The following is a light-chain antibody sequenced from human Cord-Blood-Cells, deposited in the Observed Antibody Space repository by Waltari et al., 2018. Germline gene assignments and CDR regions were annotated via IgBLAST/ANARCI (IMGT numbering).Light chain of an antibody. J-gene: IGLJ1*01. CDR1: SSDVGGYNY. CDR2: DVS. Sequence: QSALPQPAPVSGSPGKSNTISCTATSSDVGGYNYVPWYQQHPGKAPNLMIYDVSNRPSGVSNRFSGSKSGNTASLTISGLQAEDEADYYCSSYTSSSTLVFGTGTKVTVL. CDR3: SSYTSSSTLV. V-gene: IGLV2-14*01.